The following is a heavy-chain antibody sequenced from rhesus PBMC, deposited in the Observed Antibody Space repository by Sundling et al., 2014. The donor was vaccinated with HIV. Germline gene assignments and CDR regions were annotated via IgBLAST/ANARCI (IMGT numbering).Heavy chain of an antibody. V-gene: IGHV4-81*01. CDR3: AITTEEGYGLDS. CDR2: FYGNNHVT. CDR1: GGSFSGYY. J-gene: IGHJ6*01. D-gene: IGHD3-9*01. Sequence: QVQLQESGPGLVKPSETLSLTCAVSGGSFSGYYWGWIRQPPGKGLEWIGGFYGNNHVTNYNPSLKSRVTISEDTSKNHFSLKLTSMTAADTAVYFCAITTEEGYGLDSWGQGVVVTVSS.